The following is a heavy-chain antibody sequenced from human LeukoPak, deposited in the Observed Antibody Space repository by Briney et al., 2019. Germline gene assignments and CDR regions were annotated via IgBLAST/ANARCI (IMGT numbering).Heavy chain of an antibody. J-gene: IGHJ4*02. CDR2: MNPNSGNT. V-gene: IGHV1-8*01. Sequence: ASVKVSCKASGYTFTSYDINWVRQATGQGLEWMGWMNPNSGNTGYAQKFQGRVTMTRNTSISTAYMELSGLRSDDTAVYYCASQTGIAVAIYDYWGQGTLVTVSS. D-gene: IGHD6-19*01. CDR1: GYTFTSYD. CDR3: ASQTGIAVAIYDY.